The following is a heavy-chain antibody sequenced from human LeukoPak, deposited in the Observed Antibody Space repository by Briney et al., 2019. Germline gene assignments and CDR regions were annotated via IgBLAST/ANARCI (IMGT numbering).Heavy chain of an antibody. V-gene: IGHV3-43*02. CDR1: GFTFDDYA. J-gene: IGHJ3*02. CDR3: AKEIDTLGTNAFDI. CDR2: ISGDGGST. D-gene: IGHD2-15*01. Sequence: GGSLRLSCAASGFTFDDYAVHWVRQAPGKGPEWVSLISGDGGSTYYADSVRGRFTISRDNSKNSLYLQMDSLRTEDTAFYYCAKEIDTLGTNAFDIWGEGTMVTVSS.